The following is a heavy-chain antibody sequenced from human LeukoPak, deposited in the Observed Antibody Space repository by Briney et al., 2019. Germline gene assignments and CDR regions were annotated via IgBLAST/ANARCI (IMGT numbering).Heavy chain of an antibody. Sequence: SETLSLTCTVSGGSISSSSYYWGWIRQPPGKGLEWIGEINHSGSTNYNPSLKSRVTISVDTSKNQFSLKLSSVTAADTAVYYCARAPPGYYYYYMDVWGKGTTVTVSS. D-gene: IGHD6-13*01. V-gene: IGHV4-39*07. CDR3: ARAPPGYYYYYMDV. J-gene: IGHJ6*03. CDR1: GGSISSSSYY. CDR2: INHSGST.